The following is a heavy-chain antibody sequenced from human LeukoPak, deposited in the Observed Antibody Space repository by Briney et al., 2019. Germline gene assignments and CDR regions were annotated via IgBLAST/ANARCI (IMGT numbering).Heavy chain of an antibody. CDR3: ARHGAGTIGRLYYYNGMDV. J-gene: IGHJ6*02. Sequence: TSETLSLTCTVSGDSISSYYWSWIRQSPGKGLEWIGHIYYSGGTRYNASLKSRLTISVDTSKKQFSLKVTSVTAADTAVYYCARHGAGTIGRLYYYNGMDVWGQGTTVTVSS. V-gene: IGHV4-59*08. CDR1: GDSISSYY. CDR2: IYYSGGT. D-gene: IGHD3-16*01.